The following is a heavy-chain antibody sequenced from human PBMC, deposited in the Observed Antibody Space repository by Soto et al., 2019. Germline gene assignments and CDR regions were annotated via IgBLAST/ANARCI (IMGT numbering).Heavy chain of an antibody. CDR2: IIPVLGTP. V-gene: IGHV1-69*11. D-gene: IGHD3-16*01. CDR1: GGTFNRYA. Sequence: QVQLVQSGAEVKKPGSSVKVSCKASGGTFNRYAINWVRQAPGQGLEWMGGIIPVLGTPNYAQQFQGRVTITADGSTTTAYMALISLTSEDTAIYFCASQPAFMTTPYRFDIWGQGTVVTLSS. CDR3: ASQPAFMTTPYRFDI. J-gene: IGHJ3*02.